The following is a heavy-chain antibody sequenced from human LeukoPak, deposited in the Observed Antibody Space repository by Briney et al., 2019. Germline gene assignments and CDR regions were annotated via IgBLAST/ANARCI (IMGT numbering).Heavy chain of an antibody. V-gene: IGHV1-69*05. Sequence: SVKVSCKASGGTFSSYAISLVRQAPGQGLEWMGGIIPIFGTANYAQKFQGRVTITTDESTSTAYMELSSLRSEDTAVYYCARGVLEWLSRNYYMDVWGKGTTVTVSS. CDR3: ARGVLEWLSRNYYMDV. CDR2: IIPIFGTA. D-gene: IGHD3-3*01. J-gene: IGHJ6*03. CDR1: GGTFSSYA.